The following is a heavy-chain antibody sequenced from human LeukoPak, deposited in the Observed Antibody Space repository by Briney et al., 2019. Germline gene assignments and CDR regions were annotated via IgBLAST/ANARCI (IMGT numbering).Heavy chain of an antibody. CDR3: AKEDFGGSYFDY. J-gene: IGHJ4*02. CDR1: GFTFSSYG. V-gene: IGHV3-30*18. Sequence: GSLRLSCAPSGFTFSSYGMHWVRQAPGKGLEWVAAISSDGTNKLYADSVEGRFTISRDHSKNTLYLQMNSLRPEDMSMYYCAKEDFGGSYFDYWGQGTLVTVSS. D-gene: IGHD3-10*01. CDR2: ISSDGTNK.